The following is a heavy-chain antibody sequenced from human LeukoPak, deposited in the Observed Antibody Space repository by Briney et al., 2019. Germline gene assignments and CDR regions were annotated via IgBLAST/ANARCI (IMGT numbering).Heavy chain of an antibody. D-gene: IGHD3-9*01. CDR3: ARGGLRYFDWLLSGGDY. CDR2: ISAYNGNT. J-gene: IGHJ4*02. Sequence: ASVKVSCKASGYTFTSYGISWVRQAPGQGLEWMGWISAYNGNTNYAQKLQGRVTMTTDTSTSTAYMELRSLRSDDTAVYYSARGGLRYFDWLLSGGDYWGQGTLVTVSS. CDR1: GYTFTSYG. V-gene: IGHV1-18*01.